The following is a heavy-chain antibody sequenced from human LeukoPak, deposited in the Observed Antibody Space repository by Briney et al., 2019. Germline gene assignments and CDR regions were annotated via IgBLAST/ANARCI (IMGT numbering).Heavy chain of an antibody. CDR3: AKRELSRAFDI. J-gene: IGHJ3*02. V-gene: IGHV3-30-3*01. CDR2: ISYDGSNK. Sequence: GGSLRLSCAASGFTFSSYAMHWVRQAPGKGLEWVAVISYDGSNKYYADSVKGRFTISRDNSKNTLYLQMNSLRAEDTAVYYCAKRELSRAFDIWAQGTRVTVSS. D-gene: IGHD3-10*01. CDR1: GFTFSSYA.